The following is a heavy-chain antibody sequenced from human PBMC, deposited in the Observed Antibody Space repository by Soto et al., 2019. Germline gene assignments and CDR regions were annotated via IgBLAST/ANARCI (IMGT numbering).Heavy chain of an antibody. CDR1: GFTFSSYD. V-gene: IGHV3-30-3*01. D-gene: IGHD3-16*01. Sequence: QVELVESGAGVVQPGRSLRLSCAVSGFTFSSYDMNWVRQTPDKGLEWVAFISYDGSNKNYADSVKGRFTISRDNSKNTLYVQMNSLRVEDTAVYFCARGDHFLDYWAREPCSPSPQ. J-gene: IGHJ4*02. CDR3: ARGDHFLDY. CDR2: ISYDGSNK.